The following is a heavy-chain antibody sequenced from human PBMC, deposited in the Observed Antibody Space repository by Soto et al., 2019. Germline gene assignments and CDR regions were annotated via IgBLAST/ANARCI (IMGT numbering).Heavy chain of an antibody. J-gene: IGHJ6*02. CDR3: AKADGNTRMDV. Sequence: GGSLRLSCAALGSTFRSYDMTWVRQAPGKGLEWASSISASGGNTYYADSVKGLFTISRDNSKNTLYLQMNSLRAEDTAVYYCAKADGNTRMDVWGQGTTVAVSS. CDR1: GSTFRSYD. CDR2: ISASGGNT. V-gene: IGHV3-23*01.